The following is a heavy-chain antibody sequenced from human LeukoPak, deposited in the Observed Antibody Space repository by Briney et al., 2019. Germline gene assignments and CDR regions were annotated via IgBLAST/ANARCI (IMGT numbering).Heavy chain of an antibody. CDR1: GYTLTELS. V-gene: IGHV3-30-3*01. CDR3: ARDLYYYDSSGYYTYYFDY. J-gene: IGHJ4*02. Sequence: SCKVSGYTLTELSMHWVRQAPGKGLEWVAVISYDGSNKYYADSVKGRFTISRDNSKNTLYLQMNSLRAEDTAVYYCARDLYYYDSSGYYTYYFDYWGQGTLVTVSS. D-gene: IGHD3-22*01. CDR2: ISYDGSNK.